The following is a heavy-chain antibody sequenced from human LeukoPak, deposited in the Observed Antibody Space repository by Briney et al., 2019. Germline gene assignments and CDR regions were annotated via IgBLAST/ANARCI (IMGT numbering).Heavy chain of an antibody. Sequence: ASVKVSCKASGYTFTSYGISWVRQAPGQGLEWMGWISAYNGNTNYAQKLQGRVTITADKSTSTAYMELSSLRSEDTAVYYCARGGRGDIFYSFDLWGQGTLVTVSS. D-gene: IGHD3-3*02. CDR3: ARGGRGDIFYSFDL. V-gene: IGHV1-18*01. J-gene: IGHJ4*02. CDR2: ISAYNGNT. CDR1: GYTFTSYG.